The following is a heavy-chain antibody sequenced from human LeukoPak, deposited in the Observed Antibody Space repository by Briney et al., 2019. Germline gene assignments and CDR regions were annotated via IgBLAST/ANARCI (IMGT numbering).Heavy chain of an antibody. Sequence: SVKVSCKASGGTFSSYAMSWVRQAPGQGLEWMGRIIPIFGTANYAQKFQGRVRITTDESTSTAYMELSSLRSEDTAVYYCARDSPSRDGYNYVDYWGQGTLVTVSS. D-gene: IGHD5-24*01. J-gene: IGHJ4*02. CDR2: IIPIFGTA. CDR3: ARDSPSRDGYNYVDY. V-gene: IGHV1-69*05. CDR1: GGTFSSYA.